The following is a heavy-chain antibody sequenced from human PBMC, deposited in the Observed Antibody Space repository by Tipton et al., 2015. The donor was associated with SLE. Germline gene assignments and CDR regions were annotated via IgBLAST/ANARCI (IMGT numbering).Heavy chain of an antibody. D-gene: IGHD3-10*01. V-gene: IGHV4-39*07. J-gene: IGHJ6*01. Sequence: TLSLTCTVSGGSISSSSYYWAWIRQPPGKGLEWIASINYSGSTTYSPSLKSRVTISVDTSKNQFSLNLGSVTAADTAVYYCARDVASGSYYGLDVWGQGTTVTVSS. CDR1: GGSISSSSYY. CDR2: INYSGST. CDR3: ARDVASGSYYGLDV.